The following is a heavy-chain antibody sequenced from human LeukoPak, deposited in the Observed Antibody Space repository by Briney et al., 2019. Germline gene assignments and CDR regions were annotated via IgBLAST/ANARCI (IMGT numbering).Heavy chain of an antibody. CDR1: GYSFTSYW. Sequence: GESLKIPCKGSGYSFTSYWIGWVRQMPGKGLEWMWIIYPGDSDPSYSPSFQGQVTSSADKSIRTAYLQWSSLKASDTAMYYCARRIVVATDPLAYGYWGQGTLVTVSS. J-gene: IGHJ4*02. CDR3: ARRIVVATDPLAYGY. CDR2: IYPGDSDP. V-gene: IGHV5-51*01. D-gene: IGHD1-26*01.